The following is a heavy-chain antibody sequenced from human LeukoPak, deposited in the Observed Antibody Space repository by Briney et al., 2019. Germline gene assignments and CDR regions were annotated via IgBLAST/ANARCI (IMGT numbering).Heavy chain of an antibody. CDR1: GGSISSGGYS. D-gene: IGHD3-10*01. Sequence: SETLSLTCAVSGGSISSGGYSWSWIRQPPGKGLEWIGYIYHSGSTYYNPSLKSRVTISVDRSKNQFSLKLSSVTAADTAVYYCARFTMVRGVLLFGFDYWGQGTLVTVSS. J-gene: IGHJ4*02. V-gene: IGHV4-30-2*01. CDR3: ARFTMVRGVLLFGFDY. CDR2: IYHSGST.